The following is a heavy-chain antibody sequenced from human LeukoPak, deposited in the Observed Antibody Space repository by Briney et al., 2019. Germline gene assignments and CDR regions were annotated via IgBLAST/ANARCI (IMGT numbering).Heavy chain of an antibody. D-gene: IGHD1-26*01. Sequence: ASVKVSCKASGGTFSSYAISWVRQAPGQGLEXXXRIIPIFGIANYAQKFQGRVTITADKSTSTAYMELSSLRSEDTAVYYCARATEIVGAANLDPWGQGTLVTVSS. J-gene: IGHJ5*02. CDR3: ARATEIVGAANLDP. CDR2: IIPIFGIA. V-gene: IGHV1-69*04. CDR1: GGTFSSYA.